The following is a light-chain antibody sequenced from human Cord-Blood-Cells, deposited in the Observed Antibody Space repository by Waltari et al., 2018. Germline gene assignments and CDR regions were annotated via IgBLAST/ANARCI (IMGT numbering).Light chain of an antibody. V-gene: IGKV1-NL1*01. CDR1: QGISNS. J-gene: IGKJ3*01. Sequence: DIQMTQSPSSLSASVGDRVTITCRASQGISNSLAWYQQKPGKAPKLLLYATSRLESGVPSRFSGSGYGTDYTLTISGLQPEDVATYYCQQYYSTPLTFGPGTKVDIK. CDR3: QQYYSTPLT. CDR2: ATS.